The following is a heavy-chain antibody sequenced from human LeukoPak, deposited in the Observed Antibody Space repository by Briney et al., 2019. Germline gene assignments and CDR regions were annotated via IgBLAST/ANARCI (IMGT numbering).Heavy chain of an antibody. Sequence: SETLSLTCAVSGGSISSSNWWSWVRQPPGKGLEWIGEIYHSGSTNYNPSLKSRVTISVDKSKNQFSLKLSSVTAADTAVYYCARDPHSSSWPTHYYYYYMDVWGKGTTVTVSS. J-gene: IGHJ6*03. D-gene: IGHD6-13*01. CDR1: GGSISSSNW. V-gene: IGHV4-4*02. CDR2: IYHSGST. CDR3: ARDPHSSSWPTHYYYYYMDV.